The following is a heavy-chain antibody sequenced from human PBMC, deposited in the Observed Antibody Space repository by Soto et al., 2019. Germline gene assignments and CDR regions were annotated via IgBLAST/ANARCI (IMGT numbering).Heavy chain of an antibody. V-gene: IGHV3-23*01. CDR1: GFTFRAYT. J-gene: IGHJ4*02. Sequence: EVQLLESGGGLVQPGGSLRLSCAGSGFTFRAYTMAWVRQAPGKGLEWVSGIDGRDGTYYADSVKGRFNISRDSSRNTLFLQMNSLGADDTAVYYCAKTGPVTARIRFDYWGQGALVTVSS. D-gene: IGHD2-21*02. CDR3: AKTGPVTARIRFDY. CDR2: IDGRDGT.